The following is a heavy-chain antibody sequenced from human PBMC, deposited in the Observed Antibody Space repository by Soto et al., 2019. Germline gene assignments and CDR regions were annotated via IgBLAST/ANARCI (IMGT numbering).Heavy chain of an antibody. CDR1: GFTPSSNW. J-gene: IGHJ3*02. D-gene: IGHD2-2*01. Sequence: EVQLVESGGGLVQPGGSLRLTCAASGFTPSSNWMHWVRQAPGQGLVWVSRINSDVSSTSYADSVKGRFTISRDNAKNTLDLQMNSRRAEDTAVYDCARQLLYAFDIWGQGTMVTVSS. CDR2: INSDVSST. V-gene: IGHV3-74*01. CDR3: ARQLLYAFDI.